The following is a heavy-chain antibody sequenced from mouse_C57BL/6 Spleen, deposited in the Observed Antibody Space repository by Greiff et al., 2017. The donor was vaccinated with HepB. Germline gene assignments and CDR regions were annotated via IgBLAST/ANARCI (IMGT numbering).Heavy chain of an antibody. CDR1: GFTFSDYG. V-gene: IGHV5-17*01. Sequence: EVMLVESGGGLVKPGGSLKLSCAASGFTFSDYGMHWVRQAPEKGLEWVAYISSGSSTIYYADTVKGRFTISRDNAKNTLFLQMTSLRSEDTAMYYCASPITTVVAMDYWGQGTTLTVSS. D-gene: IGHD1-1*01. CDR3: ASPITTVVAMDY. J-gene: IGHJ2*01. CDR2: ISSGSSTI.